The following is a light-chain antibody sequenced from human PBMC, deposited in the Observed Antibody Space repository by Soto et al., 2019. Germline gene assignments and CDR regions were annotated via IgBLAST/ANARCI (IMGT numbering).Light chain of an antibody. CDR3: QQLNSFPIP. CDR1: QGISSF. V-gene: IGKV1-9*01. CDR2: GAS. Sequence: IQLTQSPSSLSASVGDRVTITCRASQGISSFLAWYQQKPGKAPKLLIYGASTLQSGVPSRFSGSGSGTDFTLTIGSLQPEDFATYCCQQLNSFPIPCGPGTKVDIK. J-gene: IGKJ3*01.